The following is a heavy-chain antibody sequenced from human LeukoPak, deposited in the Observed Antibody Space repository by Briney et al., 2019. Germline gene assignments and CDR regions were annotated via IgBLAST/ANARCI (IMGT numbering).Heavy chain of an antibody. CDR3: ATETNGRHYDY. V-gene: IGHV3-21*06. D-gene: IGHD1-14*01. J-gene: IGHJ4*02. CDR2: IGPTGSDR. CDR1: GLTFSTSG. Sequence: GGSLRLSCTASGLTFSTSGFNWVRQAPGKGLEWVASIGPTGSDRYHADSIKGRFTISRDNANNSLYLQMTSLRAEDTAVYYCATETNGRHYDYWGQGTLLTVSS.